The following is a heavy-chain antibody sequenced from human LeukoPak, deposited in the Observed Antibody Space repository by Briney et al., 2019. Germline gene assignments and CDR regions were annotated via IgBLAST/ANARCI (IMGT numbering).Heavy chain of an antibody. D-gene: IGHD6-13*01. CDR1: GGSISSSSYY. CDR3: ARGPQQLANAFDI. V-gene: IGHV4-39*07. Sequence: SETLSLTCTVSGGSISSSSYYWGWIRQPPGKGLEWIGSIYYSGSTYYNPSLKSRVTISVDTSKNQFSLKLSSVTAADTAVYYCARGPQQLANAFDIWGQGTMVTVSS. J-gene: IGHJ3*02. CDR2: IYYSGST.